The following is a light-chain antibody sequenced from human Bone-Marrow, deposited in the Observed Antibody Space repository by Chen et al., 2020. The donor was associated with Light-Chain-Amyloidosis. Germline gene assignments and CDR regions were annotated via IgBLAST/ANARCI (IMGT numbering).Light chain of an antibody. J-gene: IGKJ4*01. CDR3: QQYGTSPLT. Sequence: EIVLTQSPGTLSLSPGEGANLSCRASQTISSNYLTWYQQKFGQAPRLLIYGSSSRATGIPDRFTGSGSGTDFTITSNRLEPEDFAMYYCQQYGTSPLTFGGGTKVKIK. CDR2: GSS. V-gene: IGKV3-20*01. CDR1: QTISSNY.